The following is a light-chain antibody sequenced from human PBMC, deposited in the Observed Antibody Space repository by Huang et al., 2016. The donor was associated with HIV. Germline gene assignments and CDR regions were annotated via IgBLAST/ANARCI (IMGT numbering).Light chain of an antibody. J-gene: IGKJ4*02. CDR1: QTISSY. V-gene: IGKV3-11*01. CDR3: HQRAGWPL. CDR2: DPS. Sequence: EVVSTQSPATLSLSPGERATLSRRASQTISSYLAWYQHKPCQPPRLLIYDPSKRATGIPDRFSGSGSGTDFTLTISSLEPEDFAVYYCHQRAGWPLFGGGTKVEIK.